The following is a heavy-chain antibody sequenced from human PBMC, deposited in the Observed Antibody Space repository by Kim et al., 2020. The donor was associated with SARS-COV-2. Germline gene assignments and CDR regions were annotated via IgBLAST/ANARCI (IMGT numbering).Heavy chain of an antibody. CDR1: GGSISSYY. Sequence: SETLSLTCTVSGGSISSYYWSWIRQPPGKGLEWIGYIYYSGSTNYNPSLKSRVTISVDTSKNQFSLKLSSVTAADTAVYYCARDRGWFDPWGQGTLVTVSS. CDR3: ARDRGWFDP. V-gene: IGHV4-59*01. CDR2: IYYSGST. J-gene: IGHJ5*02.